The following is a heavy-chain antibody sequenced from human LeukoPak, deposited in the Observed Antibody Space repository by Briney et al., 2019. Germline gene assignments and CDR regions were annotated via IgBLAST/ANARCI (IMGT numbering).Heavy chain of an antibody. D-gene: IGHD6-13*01. CDR3: ARDFYSSSWPGRYFDL. CDR1: GGTFSSDA. V-gene: IGHV1-69*04. CDR2: ITPIAGTP. Sequence: ASVKVSCKASGGTFSSDAVSWVRQAPGQGLEWMGRITPIAGTPNYAQKFQGRVTITADKFPSTVYMELTSLKSEDTAVYYCARDFYSSSWPGRYFDLWGRGTLLTVSS. J-gene: IGHJ2*01.